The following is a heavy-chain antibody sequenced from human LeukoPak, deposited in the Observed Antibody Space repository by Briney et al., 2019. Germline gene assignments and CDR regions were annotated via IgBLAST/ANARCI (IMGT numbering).Heavy chain of an antibody. J-gene: IGHJ4*02. CDR3: ARDLSSTYDFWSGYYTGEVDY. Sequence: ASVKVPXKASGYTFTGYYMHWVRQAPGQGLEWMGRINPNSGGTNYAQKFQGRVTMTRDTSISTAYMELSRLRSDDTAVYYCARDLSSTYDFWSGYYTGEVDYWGQGTLVTVSS. V-gene: IGHV1-2*06. D-gene: IGHD3-3*01. CDR2: INPNSGGT. CDR1: GYTFTGYY.